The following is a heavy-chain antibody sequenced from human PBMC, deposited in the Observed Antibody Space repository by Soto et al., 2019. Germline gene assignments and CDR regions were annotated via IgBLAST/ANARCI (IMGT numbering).Heavy chain of an antibody. CDR2: INHSGST. D-gene: IGHD6-13*01. V-gene: IGHV4-34*01. J-gene: IGHJ6*02. Sequence: SETLSLTCAVYGGSFSGYYWSWIRQPPGKGLEWIGEINHSGSTNYNPSLKSRVTILVDTSKNQFSLKLSSVTAADTAVYYCARGLKAAAGSGYYYYYGMDVWGQGTTVTVSS. CDR1: GGSFSGYY. CDR3: ARGLKAAAGSGYYYYYGMDV.